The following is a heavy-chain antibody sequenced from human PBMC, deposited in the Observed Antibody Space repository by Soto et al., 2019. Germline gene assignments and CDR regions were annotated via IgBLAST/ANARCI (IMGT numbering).Heavy chain of an antibody. D-gene: IGHD3-10*01. CDR2: IYYSGST. CDR3: VCVVRGAMEAYYFEY. Sequence: SETLSLTCTVSGGSISSYYWSWIRQPPGKGLEWIGYIYYSGSTNYNPSLKSRVTISVDTSKNQFSLKLSSVTAADTAVYYCVCVVRGAMEAYYFEYWGQGTLVTVSS. J-gene: IGHJ4*02. CDR1: GGSISSYY. V-gene: IGHV4-59*08.